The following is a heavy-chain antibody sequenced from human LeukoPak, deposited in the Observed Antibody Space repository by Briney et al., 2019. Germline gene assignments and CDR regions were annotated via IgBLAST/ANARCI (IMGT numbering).Heavy chain of an antibody. Sequence: GGSLRLSCAASGFTFSGHWMSWDRQAPGKGLEWVASIRQDGSEKHYVDSVEGRFTISRDNAKNSLHLQMNSLRAEDTAVYYCAKGSSRPPNAFDIWGQGTLVTVSS. CDR3: AKGSSRPPNAFDI. V-gene: IGHV3-7*01. D-gene: IGHD6-6*01. CDR1: GFTFSGHW. CDR2: IRQDGSEK. J-gene: IGHJ3*02.